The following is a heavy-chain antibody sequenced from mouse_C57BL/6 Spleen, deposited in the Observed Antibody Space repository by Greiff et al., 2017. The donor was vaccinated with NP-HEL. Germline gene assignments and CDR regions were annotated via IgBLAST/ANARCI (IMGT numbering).Heavy chain of an antibody. V-gene: IGHV1-61*01. D-gene: IGHD2-10*02. J-gene: IGHJ3*01. CDR1: GYTFTSYW. CDR3: AREGGWYGNSPFAY. Sequence: VQLQQPGAELVRPGSSVKLSCKASGYTFTSYWMDWVKQRPGQGLEWIGNIYPSDSETHYNQKFKDKATLTVDKSSSTAYMQLSILTSEDSAVYYCAREGGWYGNSPFAYWGQGTLVTVSA. CDR2: IYPSDSET.